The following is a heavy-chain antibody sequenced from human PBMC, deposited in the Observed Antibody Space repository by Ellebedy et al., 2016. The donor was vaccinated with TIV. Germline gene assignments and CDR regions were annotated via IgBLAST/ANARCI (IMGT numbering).Heavy chain of an antibody. CDR2: ISTYNGET. V-gene: IGHV1-18*01. CDR1: AQTFNKNG. Sequence: ASVKVSCXASAQTFNKNGFTWVRQPPGQGLEWMGWISTYNGETNYAQKLQGRVTMTTDTSSSTAYMELRSLRSDDTAVYYCARVFGRYSFDGSAFWNFDDWGQGTLVTVSS. D-gene: IGHD3-3*01. CDR3: ARVFGRYSFDGSAFWNFDD. J-gene: IGHJ4*02.